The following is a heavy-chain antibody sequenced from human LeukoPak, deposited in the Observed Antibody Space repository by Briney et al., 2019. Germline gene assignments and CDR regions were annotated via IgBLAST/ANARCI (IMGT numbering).Heavy chain of an antibody. Sequence: PGGSLRLSCAASGFTFSSYWMSWVRQAPGKGLEGVANIKQDGSEKYYVDSVKGGFTISRDNAKNSLYLQMNSLRAEDTAVYYCARDPMTTDSRFDYWGQGTLVTVSS. J-gene: IGHJ4*02. CDR3: ARDPMTTDSRFDY. V-gene: IGHV3-7*01. D-gene: IGHD4-17*01. CDR2: IKQDGSEK. CDR1: GFTFSSYW.